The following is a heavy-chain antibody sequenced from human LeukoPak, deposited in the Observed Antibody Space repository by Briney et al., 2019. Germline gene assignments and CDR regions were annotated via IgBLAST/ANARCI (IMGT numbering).Heavy chain of an antibody. CDR2: ISYSGST. J-gene: IGHJ5*02. CDR1: GGSLSRYY. V-gene: IGHV4-59*13. D-gene: IGHD6-13*01. CDR3: ARGTGGAAAADFDP. Sequence: SETLSLTCTVSGGSLSRYYWSLIRQPPGKGLEWIGYISYSGSTNYNPSLKSRVTISVDTSKNQFSLRLSSVTAADTAVYYCARGTGGAAAADFDPWGQGTLVTVSS.